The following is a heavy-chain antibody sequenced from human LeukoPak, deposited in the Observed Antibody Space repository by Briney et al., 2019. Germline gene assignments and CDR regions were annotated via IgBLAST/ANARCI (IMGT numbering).Heavy chain of an antibody. D-gene: IGHD5-24*01. J-gene: IGHJ5*02. CDR2: TYYRSKWYN. CDR3: VRMAAAIPAS. CDR1: GDSVSSNSAA. Sequence: SQTLSLTCAISGDSVSSNSAAWNWIRQSPSRGLEWLGRTYYRSKWYNDYAVSVKSRIIISPDTSKNQFSLQLTSVTPEDTAVYYCVRMAAAIPASWGQGTLVTVSS. V-gene: IGHV6-1*01.